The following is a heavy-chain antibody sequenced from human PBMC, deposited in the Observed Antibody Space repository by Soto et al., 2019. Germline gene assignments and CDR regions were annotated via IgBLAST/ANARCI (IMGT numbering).Heavy chain of an antibody. V-gene: IGHV3-23*01. J-gene: IGHJ4*02. D-gene: IGHD3-9*01. CDR2: IRYSGGRT. Sequence: EVQMLESGGGLVQPGGSLRLSCAASGFIFSRYAMSWVRQAPGRGLEWVSSIRYSGGRTHYADSVKGRFTISRDNFKNTLYLQMNTLRAAVTAVYYCAKADYYFLTGYYCPFDYWGQGTLVAVS. CDR3: AKADYYFLTGYYCPFDY. CDR1: GFIFSRYA.